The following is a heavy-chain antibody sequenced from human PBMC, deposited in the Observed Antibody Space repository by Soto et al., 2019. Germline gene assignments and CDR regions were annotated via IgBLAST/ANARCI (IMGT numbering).Heavy chain of an antibody. CDR2: INPNSGDT. V-gene: IGHV1-2*02. Sequence: ASVKVSCKASGYPFTNYYVHWVRQAPGQGLEWLGWINPNSGDTITVQKFQGRISLTRDKSITTAYLELSCLTSADPDVTFCARDFATLTTDYWGHGTLVTVSS. D-gene: IGHD4-17*01. CDR1: GYPFTNYY. CDR3: ARDFATLTTDY. J-gene: IGHJ4*01.